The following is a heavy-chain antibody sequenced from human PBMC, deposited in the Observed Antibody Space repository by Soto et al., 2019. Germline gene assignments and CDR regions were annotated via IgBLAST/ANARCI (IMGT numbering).Heavy chain of an antibody. D-gene: IGHD3-22*01. J-gene: IGHJ3*02. CDR3: AKARSYYDSSGYPDAFDI. V-gene: IGHV4-38-2*01. CDR2: IYRSGST. Sequence: SETLSLTCDVSGYSISSNYYWGWIRQSPGKGLEWIASIYRSGSTYYNASLKSRVTISVDTSKNQFSLKLNSVTAADTAVYYCAKARSYYDSSGYPDAFDIWGQGTMVTVS. CDR1: GYSISSNYY.